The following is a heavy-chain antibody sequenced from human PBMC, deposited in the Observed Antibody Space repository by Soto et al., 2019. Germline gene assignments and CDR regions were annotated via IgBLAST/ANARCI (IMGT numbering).Heavy chain of an antibody. CDR2: IYQSGVT. J-gene: IGHJ5*02. CDR1: GDSYSISTYS. D-gene: IGHD6-19*01. CDR3: AGMPYTSGLRFDP. Sequence: SETLSLTCNMSGDSYSISTYSWSWIRQPPGKALQWIGFIYQSGVTSYNPSLASRVSISLDRSNNQCSLKLKSVTAADTAVYFCAGMPYTSGLRFDPWGAGTLVTVSS. V-gene: IGHV4-30-2*01.